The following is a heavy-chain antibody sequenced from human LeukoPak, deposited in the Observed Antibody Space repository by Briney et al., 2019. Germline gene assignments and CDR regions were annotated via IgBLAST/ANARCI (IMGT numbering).Heavy chain of an antibody. CDR1: GFTFSSYW. J-gene: IGHJ3*02. Sequence: PGGSLRLSCAASGFTFSSYWMSWVRQAPGKGLEWLANIKQDGSEKYYVDSVKGRFTISRDNPKNSLYLQMNSPRAEDTAVYYCARYSGNYRAFDIWGQGTMVTVSS. CDR2: IKQDGSEK. D-gene: IGHD1-26*01. CDR3: ARYSGNYRAFDI. V-gene: IGHV3-7*05.